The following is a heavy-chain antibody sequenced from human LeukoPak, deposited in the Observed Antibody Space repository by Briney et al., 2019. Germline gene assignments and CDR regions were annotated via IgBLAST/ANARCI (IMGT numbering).Heavy chain of an antibody. CDR2: ISSSSSTI. Sequence: GGSLRLSCAASGFTFSSYSMNWVRQAPGKGLEWVSYISSSSSTIYYADSVKGRFTISRDNAKNSLYPQMNSLRAEDTAVYYCARDAYSSGWDMFDYWGQGTLVTVSS. V-gene: IGHV3-48*01. CDR3: ARDAYSSGWDMFDY. D-gene: IGHD6-19*01. CDR1: GFTFSSYS. J-gene: IGHJ4*02.